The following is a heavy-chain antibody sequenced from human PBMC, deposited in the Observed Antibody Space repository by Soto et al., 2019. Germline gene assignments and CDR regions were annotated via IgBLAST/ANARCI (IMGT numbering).Heavy chain of an antibody. CDR3: ATDSNYDVSNSF. V-gene: IGHV1-69*13. J-gene: IGHJ4*02. CDR1: GGTLNNYA. Sequence: ASVKVSCKASGGTLNNYAINWVRQAPGQGLEWMGGILPVSAPPDYAQKFQGRVSITADHSTSTVYMELSRLKSDDTAVYFCATDSNYDVSNSFWGQGTLVTVSS. CDR2: ILPVSAPP. D-gene: IGHD3-3*01.